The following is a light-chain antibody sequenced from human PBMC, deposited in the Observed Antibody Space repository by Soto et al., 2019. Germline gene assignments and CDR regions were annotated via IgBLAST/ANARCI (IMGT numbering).Light chain of an antibody. CDR1: QNVYNN. J-gene: IGKJ4*01. CDR3: QQCRNWPLT. CDR2: DAS. V-gene: IGKV3-15*01. Sequence: EIVMTQSPATLSASPGEGATLSCKAGQNVYNNLAWYQQRPGQPPRLLIYDASTRATGISARFSGSGYGTEFTLTIRSLQSEYFAVYFCQQCRNWPLTFGGGTKVEIK.